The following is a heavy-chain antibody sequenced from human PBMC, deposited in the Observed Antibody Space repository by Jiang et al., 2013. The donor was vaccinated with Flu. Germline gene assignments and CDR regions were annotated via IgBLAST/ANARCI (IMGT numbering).Heavy chain of an antibody. V-gene: IGHV7-4-1*02. CDR1: GYTFSSYA. J-gene: IGHJ4*02. D-gene: IGHD2-2*01. CDR3: AREVVPASIGGNLIDY. CDR2: INTNSGNP. Sequence: VQSGSELKKPGASVMVSCQASGYTFSSYAMNWVRQAPGQGLEWMGWINTNSGNPTYAQGFTGRFVFSLDTSVSTAYLLISSLRAEDSAVYYCAREVVPASIGGNLIDYWGQGTLVTVSS.